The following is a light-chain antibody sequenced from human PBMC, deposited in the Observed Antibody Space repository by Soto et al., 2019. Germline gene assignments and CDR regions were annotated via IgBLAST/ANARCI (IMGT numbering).Light chain of an antibody. Sequence: EIVLTQSPGTLYLSPGERATLSCRARQSVSSSYLAWYQQKPGQAPRLLIYGASSRATGIPDRFSGSGSVTDFTLTISRLEPEDFAVYYCQQYGSSPWTFGQGTKGEIK. V-gene: IGKV3-20*01. CDR1: QSVSSSY. CDR3: QQYGSSPWT. J-gene: IGKJ1*01. CDR2: GAS.